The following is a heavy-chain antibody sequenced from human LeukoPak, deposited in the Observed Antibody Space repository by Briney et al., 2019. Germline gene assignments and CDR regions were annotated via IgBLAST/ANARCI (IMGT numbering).Heavy chain of an antibody. CDR1: GGSISSGDYY. J-gene: IGHJ4*02. V-gene: IGHV4-30-4*08. D-gene: IGHD4-23*01. Sequence: SETLSLTCTVSGGSISSGDYYWSWIRQPPGKGLEWIGSIYYSGSTYYNPSLKSRVTISVDTSKNQFSLKLSSVTAADTAVYYCARVSDVTTRVGGLTRPWFFDYWGQGTLVTVSS. CDR3: ARVSDVTTRVGGLTRPWFFDY. CDR2: IYYSGST.